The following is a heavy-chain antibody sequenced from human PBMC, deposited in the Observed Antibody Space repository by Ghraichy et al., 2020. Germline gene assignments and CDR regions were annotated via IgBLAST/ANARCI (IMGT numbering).Heavy chain of an antibody. J-gene: IGHJ3*02. CDR2: ISGSGGST. CDR1: GFTFSIYA. Sequence: GGSLRLSCAASGFTFSIYAMSWVRQAPGKGLEWVSAISGSGGSTSYADSVKGRFTISRDNSKNTLYLQMNSLRAEDTAVYYCAKAGGHHYDCWSALSAFDIWGQGTMVTVSS. CDR3: AKAGGHHYDCWSALSAFDI. D-gene: IGHD3-3*01. V-gene: IGHV3-23*01.